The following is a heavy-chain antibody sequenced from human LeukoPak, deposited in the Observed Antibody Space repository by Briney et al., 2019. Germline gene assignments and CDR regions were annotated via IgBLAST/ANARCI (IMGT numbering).Heavy chain of an antibody. CDR1: GFTFSSYW. V-gene: IGHV3-7*05. D-gene: IGHD2-2*01. CDR2: VKQDGSEK. J-gene: IGHJ4*02. CDR3: ARDQRYCSSRSCPWEPFDY. Sequence: GGSLGLSCAASGFTFSSYWMSWVRQAPGKGLEWVANVKQDGSEKYYVDSVKGRFTISRDNAKNSLYLQMNRLRAEDTAVYYCARDQRYCSSRSCPWEPFDYWGQGTLVTVSS.